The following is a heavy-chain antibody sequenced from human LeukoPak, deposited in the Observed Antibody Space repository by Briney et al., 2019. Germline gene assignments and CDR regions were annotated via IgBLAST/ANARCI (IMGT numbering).Heavy chain of an antibody. V-gene: IGHV4-31*03. D-gene: IGHD6-6*01. CDR1: GGSISSGGYY. J-gene: IGHJ4*02. CDR3: AREGSSSSAFFDY. CDR2: IYYSGST. Sequence: SETLSLTCTVSGGSISSGGYYWSWIRHHPGKGLEWIGYIYYSGSTYYNPSLKSRVTISVDTPKNQFSLKLSSVTAADTAVYYCAREGSSSSAFFDYWGQGTLVTVSS.